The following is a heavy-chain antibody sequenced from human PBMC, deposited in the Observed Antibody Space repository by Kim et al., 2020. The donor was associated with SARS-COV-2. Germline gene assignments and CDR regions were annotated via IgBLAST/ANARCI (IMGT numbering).Heavy chain of an antibody. V-gene: IGHV6-1*01. D-gene: IGHD5-12*01. CDR1: GDSVSSNSAA. CDR2: TYYRSKWYN. CDR3: ARDLGDIVATMAFFDY. Sequence: SQTLSLTCAISGDSVSSNSAAWNWIRQSPSRGLEWLGRTYYRSKWYNDYAVSVKSRITINPDTSKNQFSLQLNSVTPEDTAVYYCARDLGDIVATMAFFDYWGQGTLVTVSS. J-gene: IGHJ4*02.